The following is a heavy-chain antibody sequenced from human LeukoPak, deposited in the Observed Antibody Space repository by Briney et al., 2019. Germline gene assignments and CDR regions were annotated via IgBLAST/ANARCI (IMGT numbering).Heavy chain of an antibody. D-gene: IGHD1-26*01. CDR1: GYTFTGYY. Sequence: ASVKVSCQASGYTFTGYYMHWVRQAPGQGLEWMGMINPSGGSTSYAQKFQGRVTMTRDTSTSTVYMELSSLRSEDTAVYYCARDSGSYADYWGQGTLVTVSS. CDR3: ARDSGSYADY. V-gene: IGHV1-46*01. CDR2: INPSGGST. J-gene: IGHJ4*02.